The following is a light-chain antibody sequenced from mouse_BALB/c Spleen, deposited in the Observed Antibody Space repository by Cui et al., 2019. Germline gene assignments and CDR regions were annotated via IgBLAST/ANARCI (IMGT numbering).Light chain of an antibody. CDR2: RAN. Sequence: DIKMTQSPSSMYASLGERVTITCKASQDINSYLSWFQQKPGKSPKPLIYRANRLVDGVPSRFSGSGSGQDYSLTISSLEYEDMGIYYCLQYDEFPRTFGGGTKLEIK. CDR1: QDINSY. CDR3: LQYDEFPRT. V-gene: IGKV14-111*01. J-gene: IGKJ1*01.